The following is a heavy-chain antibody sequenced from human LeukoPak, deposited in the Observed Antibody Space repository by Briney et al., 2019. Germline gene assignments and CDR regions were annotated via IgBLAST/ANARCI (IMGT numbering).Heavy chain of an antibody. CDR1: GYSFTSHY. V-gene: IGHV1-46*01. J-gene: IGHJ4*02. CDR3: ARETMGTLLVILDS. Sequence: ASVKVSCKASGYSFTSHYIEWVRQAPGQGLEWMGIIDPSGGSTTYAQKFQGRVTMTRETSTSTVSMELSSLKAEDTAVYYCARETMGTLLVILDSWGQGTLVTVSS. D-gene: IGHD3-9*01. CDR2: IDPSGGST.